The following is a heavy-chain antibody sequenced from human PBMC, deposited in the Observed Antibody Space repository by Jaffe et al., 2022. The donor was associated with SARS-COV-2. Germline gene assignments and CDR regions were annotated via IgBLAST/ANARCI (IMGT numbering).Heavy chain of an antibody. CDR3: ARGGWFGDRGHYYYYYGMDV. D-gene: IGHD3-10*01. V-gene: IGHV4-61*02. CDR2: IYTSGST. CDR1: GGSISSGSYY. J-gene: IGHJ6*02. Sequence: QVQLQESGPGLVKPSQTLSLTCTVSGGSISSGSYYWSWIRQPAGKGLEWIGRIYTSGSTNYNPSLKSRVTISVDTSKNQFSLKLSSVTAADTAVYYCARGGWFGDRGHYYYYYGMDVWGQGTTVTVSS.